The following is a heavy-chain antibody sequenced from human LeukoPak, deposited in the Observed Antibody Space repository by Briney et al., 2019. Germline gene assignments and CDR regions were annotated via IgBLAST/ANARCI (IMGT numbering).Heavy chain of an antibody. V-gene: IGHV4-31*03. CDR3: ARDLPSPGKRGPSPWDAFDI. CDR1: GGSISSGGYY. J-gene: IGHJ3*02. CDR2: IYYSGST. D-gene: IGHD4-23*01. Sequence: SETLSLTCTVSGGSISSGGYYWSWIRQHPGKGLEWIGYIYYSGSTYYNPSLKSRVTISVDTSKNQFSLKLSSVTAADTAVYYCARDLPSPGKRGPSPWDAFDIWGQGTMVTVSS.